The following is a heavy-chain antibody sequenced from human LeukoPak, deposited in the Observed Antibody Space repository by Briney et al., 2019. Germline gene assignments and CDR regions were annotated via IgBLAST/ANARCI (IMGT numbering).Heavy chain of an antibody. V-gene: IGHV4-59*01. D-gene: IGHD1-26*01. CDR2: IHYSGRT. Sequence: SETLPLTCTVSGGSISTYYWSWIRQPPGKGLEWIGYIHYSGRTNYNPSLQSRVTISVDTSKNQFSLKLRFVTAADTALYYCARDQGGTSGYYGMDVWGQGTTVTVSS. J-gene: IGHJ6*02. CDR3: ARDQGGTSGYYGMDV. CDR1: GGSISTYY.